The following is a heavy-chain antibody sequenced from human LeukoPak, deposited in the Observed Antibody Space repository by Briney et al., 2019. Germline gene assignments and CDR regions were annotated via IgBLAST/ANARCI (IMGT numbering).Heavy chain of an antibody. CDR1: GGSLSSYY. V-gene: IGHV4-4*07. CDR3: ARDPYRSSSDS. Sequence: SETLSLTCTVSGGSLSSYYWSWIRQPAGKGLEYLGRRSPSVSGVISYNPSLRGRVTVSMDPSKNQFSLKLTSVTAADTAVYYCARDPYRSSSDSWGQGTLVSVSS. D-gene: IGHD6-6*01. J-gene: IGHJ4*02. CDR2: RSPSVSGVI.